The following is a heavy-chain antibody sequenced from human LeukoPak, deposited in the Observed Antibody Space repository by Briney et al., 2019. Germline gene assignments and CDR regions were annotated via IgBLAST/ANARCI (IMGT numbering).Heavy chain of an antibody. D-gene: IGHD1-26*01. V-gene: IGHV3-23*01. CDR1: GFTFSSYA. CDR3: AKDLGSGSYFDY. Sequence: HTGGSLRLSCAASGFTFSSYAMSWVRQAPGKGLEWASAISGSGGSTYYADSVKGRFTISRDNSKNTLYLQMNSLRAEDTAVYYCAKDLGSGSYFDYWGQGTLVTVSS. J-gene: IGHJ4*02. CDR2: ISGSGGST.